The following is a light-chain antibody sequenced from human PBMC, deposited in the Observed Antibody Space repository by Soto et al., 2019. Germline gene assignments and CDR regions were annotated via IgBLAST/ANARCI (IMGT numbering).Light chain of an antibody. V-gene: IGKV3-15*01. CDR2: GAS. Sequence: EIVMTQSPATLSVSLGDRATLSCRASQSVSNYLAWYQQKPGPAPRLLIYGASTRATGIPARFSGSGSETVFTLTISSMRSEDFAVYYCQQYNSWPPSYTFGQGTKQEIK. CDR1: QSVSNY. CDR3: QQYNSWPPSYT. J-gene: IGKJ2*01.